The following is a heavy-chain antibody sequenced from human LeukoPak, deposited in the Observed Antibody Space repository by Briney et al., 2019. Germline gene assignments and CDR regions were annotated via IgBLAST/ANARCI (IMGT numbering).Heavy chain of an antibody. CDR2: INPIGGYT. Sequence: ASVKVSCKASGYTFTSYYMYWVRQAPGQGLEGMGKINPIGGYTNYAQKLQDRVTMTRDMSTSTVYMELSSLRSEDTAVYYCAREKTGYCSGGTCYSGIIGHWGQGTLVTVSS. CDR3: AREKTGYCSGGTCYSGIIGH. D-gene: IGHD2-15*01. V-gene: IGHV1-46*04. J-gene: IGHJ4*02. CDR1: GYTFTSYY.